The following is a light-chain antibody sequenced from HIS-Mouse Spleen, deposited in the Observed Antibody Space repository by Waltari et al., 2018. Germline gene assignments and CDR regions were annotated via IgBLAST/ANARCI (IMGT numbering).Light chain of an antibody. V-gene: IGKV1-27*01. CDR1: RGISNY. Sequence: TQMTHPPSTLPAAVGDRVPITGRASRGISNYLAWYQQKPGKVPKLLIYAASTLQSGVPSRFSGSGSGTDFTLTISSLQPEDVATYYCQKYNSAPFTFGPGTKVDIK. CDR2: AAS. J-gene: IGKJ3*01. CDR3: QKYNSAPFT.